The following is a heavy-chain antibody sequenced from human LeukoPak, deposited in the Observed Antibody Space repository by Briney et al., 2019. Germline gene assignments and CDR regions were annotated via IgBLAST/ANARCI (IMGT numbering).Heavy chain of an antibody. CDR1: GFTFSDHY. J-gene: IGHJ3*02. CDR2: VRQDGSEG. D-gene: IGHD5-12*01. CDR3: ARAIRGTWRDGFHI. Sequence: PGGSLRLSCAASGFTFSDHYLDWVRQAPGKGLEWVANVRQDGSEGFYVESVKGRFTISRDNAKNSVYLQMESLRAEDTAVYYCARAIRGTWRDGFHIWGQGTMVSVSS. V-gene: IGHV3-7*04.